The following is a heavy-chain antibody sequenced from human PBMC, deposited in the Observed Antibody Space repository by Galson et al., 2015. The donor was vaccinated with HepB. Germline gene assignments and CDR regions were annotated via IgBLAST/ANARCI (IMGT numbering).Heavy chain of an antibody. J-gene: IGHJ4*02. D-gene: IGHD4-17*01. CDR1: GYTLTELS. CDR2: FDPEDGET. Sequence: SVKVSCKVSGYTLTELSMHWVRQAPGKGLEWMGDFDPEDGETIYAQKFQGRVTMTEDTSTDTAYMELSSLRSEDTAVYYCATDAGHGDYGYYFDYWGQGTLVTVSS. V-gene: IGHV1-24*01. CDR3: ATDAGHGDYGYYFDY.